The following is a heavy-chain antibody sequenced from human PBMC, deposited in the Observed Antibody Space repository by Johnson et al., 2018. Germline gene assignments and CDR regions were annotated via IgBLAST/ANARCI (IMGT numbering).Heavy chain of an antibody. J-gene: IGHJ3*02. CDR2: IWREGKNK. CDR3: VKERAPFDAFDI. CDR1: GFSFSTFG. Sequence: VQLVESGGGVVQPGRSLRLSCAASGFSFSTFGMHWVRQAPGKGLEWVAVIWREGKNKYYADSVKGRFSFSRDNAKNTLDLQMNSLRVDDTGIYYCVKERAPFDAFDIWGQGTMVTVSS. V-gene: IGHV3-33*03.